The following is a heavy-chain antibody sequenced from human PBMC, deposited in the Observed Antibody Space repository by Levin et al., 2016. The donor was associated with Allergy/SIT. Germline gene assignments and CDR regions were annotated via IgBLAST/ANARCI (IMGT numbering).Heavy chain of an antibody. J-gene: IGHJ4*02. CDR1: GATFSNYA. Sequence: SVKVSCKASGATFSNYAITWVRQAPGQGLEWMGRIIPTIGITGYAQKFQDRVTIIADKSTSTVDMELSSLTSEDTAVYYCARGRGYGYGIDYWGQGILVTVSS. CDR2: IIPTIGIT. CDR3: ARGRGYGYGIDY. D-gene: IGHD5-18*01. V-gene: IGHV1-69*04.